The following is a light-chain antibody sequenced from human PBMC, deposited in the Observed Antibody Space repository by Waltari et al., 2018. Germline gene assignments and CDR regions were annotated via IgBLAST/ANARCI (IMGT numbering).Light chain of an antibody. V-gene: IGLV10-54*01. CDR3: SAWDSSISVWV. Sequence: QAGLTQPPSVSKGLRQTATLTCTGNSNNVGNEGAAWLQQHQGHPPKPLSFRNNNRPPGISGRFSASRSGNTASLTITGLQAEDEADYYCSAWDSSISVWVFGGGTKLTVL. CDR1: SNNVGNEG. J-gene: IGLJ3*02. CDR2: RNN.